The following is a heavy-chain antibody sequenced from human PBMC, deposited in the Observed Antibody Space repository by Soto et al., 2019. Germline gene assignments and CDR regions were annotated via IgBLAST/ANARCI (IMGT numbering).Heavy chain of an antibody. Sequence: PGESLTISGKCSGNSFTRYWIGWVRQMPGKGLEWMGIIYPGDSDTRYSPSFQGQVTISADKSISTAYLQWSSLKASDTAMYYCARRTFGVTYGMDVWGQGTTVTVSS. J-gene: IGHJ6*02. CDR1: GNSFTRYW. CDR2: IYPGDSDT. CDR3: ARRTFGVTYGMDV. D-gene: IGHD3-3*01. V-gene: IGHV5-51*01.